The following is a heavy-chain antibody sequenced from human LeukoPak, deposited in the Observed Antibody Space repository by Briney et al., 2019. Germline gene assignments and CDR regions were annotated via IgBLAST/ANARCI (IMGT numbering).Heavy chain of an antibody. V-gene: IGHV3-30*02. CDR1: GFTFSSYG. J-gene: IGHJ4*02. D-gene: IGHD5-12*01. Sequence: GGSLRLSCAASGFTFSSYGMHWVRQAPGKGLEWVAFIRYDGSNKYYADSVKGRFTISRDNSKNTLYLQMNSLRAEDTAVYYCARVNIVATIIGPYYFDYWGQGTLVTVSS. CDR3: ARVNIVATIIGPYYFDY. CDR2: IRYDGSNK.